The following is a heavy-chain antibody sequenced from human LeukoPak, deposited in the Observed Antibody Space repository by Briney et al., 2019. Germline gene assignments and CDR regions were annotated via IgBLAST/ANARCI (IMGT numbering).Heavy chain of an antibody. J-gene: IGHJ4*02. CDR3: ASHYHYLDY. CDR1: GFTFSSYE. D-gene: IGHD3-10*01. CDR2: ISSSGSTI. Sequence: GGSLRLSCAASGFTFSSYEMNWVRQPPGKGLEWVSYISSSGSTIYYADSVKGRFTISRDNAKNSLYLQMNSLRAEDTAVYYCASHYHYLDYWGQGTLVTVSS. V-gene: IGHV3-48*03.